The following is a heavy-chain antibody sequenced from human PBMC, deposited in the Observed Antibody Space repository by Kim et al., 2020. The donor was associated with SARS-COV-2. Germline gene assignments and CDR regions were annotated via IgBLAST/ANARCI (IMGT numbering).Heavy chain of an antibody. Sequence: SDHHLKSRDTISVDTSKSQVSLQLSSVTAADTAAYYCARHWGSERSFDSWGQGTLVTVSS. V-gene: IGHV4-59*08. CDR3: ARHWGSERSFDS. D-gene: IGHD3-10*01. J-gene: IGHJ4*02.